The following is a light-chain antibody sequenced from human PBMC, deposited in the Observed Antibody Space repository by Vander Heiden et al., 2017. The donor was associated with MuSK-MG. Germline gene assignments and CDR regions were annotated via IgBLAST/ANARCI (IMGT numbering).Light chain of an antibody. CDR3: QQDGSSPHT. CDR2: GAS. J-gene: IGKJ5*01. V-gene: IGKV3-20*01. Sequence: EIVLTQSPGTMSLSPGERATLSCRASQSVSSSYLAWYQQKPGQAPRLLIYGASSRATGIPDRFSGSGSGTDFTLTISRLEPEDFAVYYCQQDGSSPHTFGQGTQLEIK. CDR1: QSVSSSY.